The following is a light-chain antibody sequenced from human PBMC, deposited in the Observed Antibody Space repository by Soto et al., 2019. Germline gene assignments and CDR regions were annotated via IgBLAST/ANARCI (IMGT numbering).Light chain of an antibody. J-gene: IGKJ5*01. V-gene: IGKV1-17*01. CDR1: QSISSY. CDR3: RQHNSFPIT. Sequence: DIQMTQSPSSVSASVGDRFTITCVASQSISSYLNWYQQKPGKAPKLLIYAASTLQTGVPSRFSGSGSGTEFTLTISSLQPEDSATYYCRQHNSFPITFGQGTRLEIK. CDR2: AAS.